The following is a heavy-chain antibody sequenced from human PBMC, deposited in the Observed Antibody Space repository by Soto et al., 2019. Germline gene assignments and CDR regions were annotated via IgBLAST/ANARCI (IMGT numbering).Heavy chain of an antibody. D-gene: IGHD3-10*01. CDR3: ARDRFQSYGSGSLNWFDP. CDR1: GFTFSSYW. CDR2: IKQDGSEK. Sequence: GGSLRLSCAASGFTFSSYWMSWVRQAPGKGLEWVANIKQDGSEKYYVDSVKGRFTISRDNAKNTLYLQMNSLRAEDTAVYYCARDRFQSYGSGSLNWFDPWGQGTLVTVSS. V-gene: IGHV3-7*01. J-gene: IGHJ5*02.